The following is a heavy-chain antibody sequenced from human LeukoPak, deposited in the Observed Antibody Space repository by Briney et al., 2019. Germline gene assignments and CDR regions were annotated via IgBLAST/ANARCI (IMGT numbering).Heavy chain of an antibody. CDR2: INPNSGGT. D-gene: IGHD3-10*01. CDR1: GYTFTGYY. CDR3: ARDFIRHPPPLIYYYYGMDV. Sequence: ASVKVSCKASGYTFTGYYMHWVRQAPGQGLEWMGRINPNSGGTNYAQKFQGRVTMTRDTSISTAYMELSRLRSDDTAVYYCARDFIRHPPPLIYYYYGMDVWGQGTTVTVSS. V-gene: IGHV1-2*06. J-gene: IGHJ6*02.